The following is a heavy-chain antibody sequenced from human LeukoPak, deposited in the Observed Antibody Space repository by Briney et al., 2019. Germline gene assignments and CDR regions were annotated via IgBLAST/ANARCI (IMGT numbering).Heavy chain of an antibody. CDR1: GVSFSSYY. CDR2: IYYSGST. D-gene: IGHD6-6*01. CDR3: ARYSSSSGYFDY. V-gene: IGHV4-59*01. J-gene: IGHJ4*02. Sequence: AETLSLTCTVSGVSFSSYYWSWIRQPPGKGLEWIGYIYYSGSTNYNPSLKSRVTISVDTSKNQFSLKLSSVTAADTAVYYCARYSSSSGYFDYWGQGTLVTVSS.